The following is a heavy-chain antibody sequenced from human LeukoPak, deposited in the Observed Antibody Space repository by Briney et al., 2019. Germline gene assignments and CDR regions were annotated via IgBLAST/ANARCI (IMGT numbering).Heavy chain of an antibody. CDR3: AGYCSSTSCPYYYYYGMDV. D-gene: IGHD2-2*03. V-gene: IGHV3-23*01. CDR1: GFTFSSYA. CDR2: ISGSGGST. J-gene: IGHJ6*02. Sequence: GSLRLSCAASGFTFSSYAMGWVRQAPGQGLEWVSAISGSGGSTYYADSVKGRFTISRDNSKNTLYLQMNSLRAEDTAVYYCAGYCSSTSCPYYYYYGMDVWGQGTTVTVSS.